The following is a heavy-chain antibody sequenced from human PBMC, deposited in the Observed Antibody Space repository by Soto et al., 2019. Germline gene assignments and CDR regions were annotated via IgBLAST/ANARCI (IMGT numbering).Heavy chain of an antibody. CDR1: GYTFTSYY. CDR2: INPSGGST. J-gene: IGHJ5*02. Sequence: ASVKVSSKASGYTFTSYYMHWVRQAPGQGLEWMGIINPSGGSTSYAQKLQGRVTMTRDTSTSTVYMELSSLRSEVTAVYYFARDIVVVPAAHKVNWFDPWGQGTLVTVSS. V-gene: IGHV1-46*01. D-gene: IGHD2-2*01. CDR3: ARDIVVVPAAHKVNWFDP.